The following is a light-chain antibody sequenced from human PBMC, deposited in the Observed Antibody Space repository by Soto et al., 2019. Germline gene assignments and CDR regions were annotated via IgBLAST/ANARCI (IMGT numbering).Light chain of an antibody. CDR2: TAS. CDR1: QSISSY. J-gene: IGKJ1*01. CDR3: QQSYSRPRT. V-gene: IGKV1-39*01. Sequence: DIQMTQSPSSLSASVGDRVTITCRASQSISSYLNWYQQKPGKAPNLLIYTASNLESGVPSRFSGSGSETDFNLTITSLQPEDFATYFCQQSYSRPRTFGQGTKVEIE.